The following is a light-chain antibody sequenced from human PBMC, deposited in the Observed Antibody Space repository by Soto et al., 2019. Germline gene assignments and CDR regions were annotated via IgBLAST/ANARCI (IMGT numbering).Light chain of an antibody. Sequence: QYALTQPASVSGSPGQSITISCTGTSSDVGGYNSVSWYQQNPGKAPKLMIYEVSNRPSGVSNRFSGSKSGNTASLTISGLQAEDEADYYCSSYTSRSTWVFGGGTKLTVL. J-gene: IGLJ3*02. V-gene: IGLV2-14*01. CDR3: SSYTSRSTWV. CDR2: EVS. CDR1: SSDVGGYNS.